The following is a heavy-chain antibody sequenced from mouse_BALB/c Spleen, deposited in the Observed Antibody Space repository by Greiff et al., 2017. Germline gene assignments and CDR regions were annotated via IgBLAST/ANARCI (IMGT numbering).Heavy chain of an antibody. CDR2: IWSGGST. CDR1: GFSLTSYG. V-gene: IGHV2-2*02. J-gene: IGHJ4*01. Sequence: VQPVESGPGLVQPSQSLSITCTVSGFSLTSYGVHWVRQSPGKGLEWLGVIWSGGSTDYNAAFISRLSISKDNSKSQVFFKMNSLQANDTAIYYCARNSGYGYYYAMDYWGQGTSVTVSS. CDR3: ARNSGYGYYYAMDY. D-gene: IGHD1-1*02.